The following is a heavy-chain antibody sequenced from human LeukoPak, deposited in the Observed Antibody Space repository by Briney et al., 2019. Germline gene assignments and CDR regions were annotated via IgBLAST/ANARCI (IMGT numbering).Heavy chain of an antibody. CDR1: GFTFSSYA. CDR2: IDTSGGST. J-gene: IGHJ4*02. CDR3: ATDVGTVFFDN. Sequence: GGSLRLSCAVSGFTFSSYAMAWVRQTPGKGLEWVSTIDTSGGSTHYADSVKGRFTISRDNSKNTMYLQMNSLRVEDTAIYYCATDVGTVFFDNWGQGTVVTVSS. D-gene: IGHD3/OR15-3a*01. V-gene: IGHV3-23*01.